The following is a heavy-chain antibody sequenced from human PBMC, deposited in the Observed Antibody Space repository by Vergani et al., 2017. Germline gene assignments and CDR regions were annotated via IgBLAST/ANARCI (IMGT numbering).Heavy chain of an antibody. J-gene: IGHJ4*02. CDR2: ISSSRSYI. CDR1: GFTFSSYS. Sequence: EVQLVESGGGLVKPGGSLRLSCAASGFTFSSYSMNWVRQAPGKGLEWVSSISSSRSYISYADSVKGRFTISRENAKNSLYLQMNSLRAEDTAVYYCAKGEIFGVVTWPYYFDYWGQGTLVTVSS. D-gene: IGHD3-3*01. V-gene: IGHV3-21*01. CDR3: AKGEIFGVVTWPYYFDY.